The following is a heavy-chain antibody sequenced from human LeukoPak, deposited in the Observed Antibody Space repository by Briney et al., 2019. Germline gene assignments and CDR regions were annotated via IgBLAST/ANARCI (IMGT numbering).Heavy chain of an antibody. D-gene: IGHD1-7*01. CDR3: ARGRPGTGNYYFDL. CDR1: GFTFNRNA. V-gene: IGHV4-34*01. CDR2: IHYSGAT. J-gene: IGHJ2*01. Sequence: GSLRLSCAASGFTFNRNAISWVRQAPGKGLERIGEIHYSGATNYKPSLKSRATILGDTSKNQISLKLTPVTAADTALYYCARGRPGTGNYYFDLWGRGTLVTVSS.